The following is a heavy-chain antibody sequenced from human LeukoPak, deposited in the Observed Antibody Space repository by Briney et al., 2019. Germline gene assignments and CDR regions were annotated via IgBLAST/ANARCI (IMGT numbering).Heavy chain of an antibody. V-gene: IGHV3-21*01. CDR1: GFTFSSYS. D-gene: IGHD2-2*01. J-gene: IGHJ3*02. Sequence: GGFLRLSCAASGFTFSSYSMNWVRQAPGKGLEWVSSISSSSSYIYYADSVKGRFTISRDNAKNSLYLQIVRLRAEDTAVYYCARGSSRFDIWGQGTMVTVSS. CDR3: ARGSSRFDI. CDR2: ISSSSSYI.